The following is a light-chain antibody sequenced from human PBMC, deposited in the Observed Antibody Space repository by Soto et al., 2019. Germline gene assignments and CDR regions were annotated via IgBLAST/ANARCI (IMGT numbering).Light chain of an antibody. J-gene: IGKJ4*01. CDR2: HAS. CDR3: QQFNTYPT. V-gene: IGKV1-13*02. CDR1: QGISSA. Sequence: AIHLTQSPSSLSASVGDRVTITCRASQGISSALAWYQQKPGKAPKLLISHASSLESGVPSRFSGSGSGTDFTLTISSLQPEDFATYHCQQFNTYPTFGGGTKVDIK.